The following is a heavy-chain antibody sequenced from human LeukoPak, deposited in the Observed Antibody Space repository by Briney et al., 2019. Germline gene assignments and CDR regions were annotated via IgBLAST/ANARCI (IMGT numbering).Heavy chain of an antibody. J-gene: IGHJ4*02. CDR3: ARDYFGAGILDY. D-gene: IGHD3-10*01. CDR1: GFTFSNAW. CDR2: ISSSGSTI. Sequence: PGGSLRLSCAASGFTFSNAWMNWVRQAPGKGLEWVSYISSSGSTIYYGDSVKGRFTISRDNAKNSLYLQMNSLRAEDTAVYYCARDYFGAGILDYWGQGTLVSVSS. V-gene: IGHV3-48*04.